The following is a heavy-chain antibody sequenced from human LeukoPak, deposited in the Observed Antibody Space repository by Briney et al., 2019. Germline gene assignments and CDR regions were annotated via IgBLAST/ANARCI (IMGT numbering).Heavy chain of an antibody. J-gene: IGHJ4*02. Sequence: GGSLRLSCAASGFTFSSYWRSWVRPGPGKGLEWVANIKQDGSEKYYVGSVKGRFTISRDNAKNSLYLQMNSLRAEDTAVYYCARVGGATFDYWGQGTLVTVSS. V-gene: IGHV3-7*03. CDR2: IKQDGSEK. CDR3: ARVGGATFDY. D-gene: IGHD1-26*01. CDR1: GFTFSSYW.